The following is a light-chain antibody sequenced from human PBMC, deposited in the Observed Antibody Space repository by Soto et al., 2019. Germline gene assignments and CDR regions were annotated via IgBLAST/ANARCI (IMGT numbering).Light chain of an antibody. Sequence: QSALTQPASVSGSPGQSITISCTGTSSDVGGYNYVSWYQQHPGKAPKLMIYEVNNRPSGVSNRFSGSKSGSTASLAITGLQAEDEADYYCQSYDNILRAWVFGGGTKVTVL. CDR1: SSDVGGYNY. J-gene: IGLJ3*02. CDR2: EVN. CDR3: QSYDNILRAWV. V-gene: IGLV2-14*01.